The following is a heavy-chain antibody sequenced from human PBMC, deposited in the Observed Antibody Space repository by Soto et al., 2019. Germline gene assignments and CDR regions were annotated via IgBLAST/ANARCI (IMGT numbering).Heavy chain of an antibody. CDR3: ARGKVRTGYGMDV. D-gene: IGHD3-9*01. CDR1: GFTFSSYW. Sequence: EVQLVESGGGLVQPGGSLRPSCAASGFTFSSYWMHWVRQAPGKGLVWVSRINSDGSSTSYADSVKGRFTISRDNAKNTLYLQMNSLRAEDTAVYYCARGKVRTGYGMDVWGQGTTVTVSS. V-gene: IGHV3-74*01. CDR2: INSDGSST. J-gene: IGHJ6*02.